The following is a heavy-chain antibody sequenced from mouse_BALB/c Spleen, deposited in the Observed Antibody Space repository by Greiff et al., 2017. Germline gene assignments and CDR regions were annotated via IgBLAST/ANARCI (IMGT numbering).Heavy chain of an antibody. CDR2: ISYDGSN. V-gene: IGHV3-6*02. Sequence: DVQLQESGPGLVKPSQSLSLTCSVTGYSITSGYYWNWIRQFPGNKLEWMGYISYDGSNNYNPSLKNRISITRDTSKNQFFLKLNSVTTEDTATYYCARDYGYGQYYAMDYWGQGTSVTVSS. CDR1: GYSITSGYY. CDR3: ARDYGYGQYYAMDY. J-gene: IGHJ4*01. D-gene: IGHD1-2*01.